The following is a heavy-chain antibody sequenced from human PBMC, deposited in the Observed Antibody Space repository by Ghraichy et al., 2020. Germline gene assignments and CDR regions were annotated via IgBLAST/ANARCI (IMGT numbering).Heavy chain of an antibody. Sequence: GGSLRLSCEASGFIFNRYSINWVRQAPGKGLEWISTISKNSDYIYYAESVEGRFTISRDNDKNALYLQLSSLRGDDTAIYYCARDLSYGAPGGFDVWGQGTMVTVSS. V-gene: IGHV3-21*06. CDR1: GFIFNRYS. D-gene: IGHD3-16*01. J-gene: IGHJ3*01. CDR2: ISKNSDYI. CDR3: ARDLSYGAPGGFDV.